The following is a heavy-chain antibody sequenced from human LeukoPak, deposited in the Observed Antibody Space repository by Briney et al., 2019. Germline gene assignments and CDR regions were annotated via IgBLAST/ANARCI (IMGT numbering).Heavy chain of an antibody. Sequence: GGSLRLSCAASGFTLSSYAMSWVRQAPGKGLEWVSAISVSGNTYHADSVKGRFTISRDSSKNTLYLQMNRLRAEDAAVYYCARSTYYYDIDGFDIWGQGTMVIVSS. CDR2: ISVSGNT. V-gene: IGHV3-23*01. J-gene: IGHJ3*02. D-gene: IGHD3-22*01. CDR1: GFTLSSYA. CDR3: ARSTYYYDIDGFDI.